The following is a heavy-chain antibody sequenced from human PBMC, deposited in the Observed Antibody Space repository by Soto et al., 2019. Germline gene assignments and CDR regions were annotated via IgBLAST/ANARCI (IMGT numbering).Heavy chain of an antibody. D-gene: IGHD2-15*01. CDR1: GGSISNYY. CDR2: IYYSGST. CDR3: ARGPCSGGNCHCDH. V-gene: IGHV4-59*01. Sequence: PSETLSLTCTVSGGSISNYYCSWIRQPPGKGLEWIGNIYYSGSTTYNPSLNSRVTISVDTSKNQFSLKLSSVTAADTAVYYCARGPCSGGNCHCDHGGQGTRVTVS. J-gene: IGHJ4*02.